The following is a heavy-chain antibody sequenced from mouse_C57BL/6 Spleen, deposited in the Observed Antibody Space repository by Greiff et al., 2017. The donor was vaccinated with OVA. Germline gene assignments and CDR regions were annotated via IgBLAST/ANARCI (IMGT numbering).Heavy chain of an antibody. CDR1: GYTFTSYW. Sequence: QVQLQQPGAELVKPGASVKLSCKASGYTFTSYWMHWVKQRPGQGLEWIGMIHPNSGSTNYNEKFKSKATLTVDKSSSTAYMQLSSLTSEDSAVYYCARSYDYDYYYAMDYGGQGTSVTVSS. V-gene: IGHV1-64*01. CDR3: ARSYDYDYYYAMDY. J-gene: IGHJ4*01. CDR2: IHPNSGST. D-gene: IGHD2-4*01.